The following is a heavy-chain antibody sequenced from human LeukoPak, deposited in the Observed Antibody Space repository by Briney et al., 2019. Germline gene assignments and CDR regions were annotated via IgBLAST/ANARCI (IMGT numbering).Heavy chain of an antibody. Sequence: ASVKVSCKASGYTFTGYYMHWVRQAPGQGLEWMGWINPNSGGTNYAQKFQGRVTMTRDTSISTAYMELSRLRSDDTAVYYCARAQLDYDSSGYTYWGQGTLVTVSS. D-gene: IGHD3-22*01. CDR2: INPNSGGT. CDR3: ARAQLDYDSSGYTY. V-gene: IGHV1-2*02. J-gene: IGHJ4*02. CDR1: GYTFTGYY.